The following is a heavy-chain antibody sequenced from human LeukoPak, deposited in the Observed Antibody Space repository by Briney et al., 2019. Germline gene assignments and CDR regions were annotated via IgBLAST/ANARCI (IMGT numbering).Heavy chain of an antibody. D-gene: IGHD5-18*01. CDR3: ARGRFVDTAMVTPRYMDV. J-gene: IGHJ6*03. CDR2: IYYSGST. Sequence: PSETLSLTCTVSGCSISSHYWSWIRQPPGKGLEWIGYIYYSGSTNYNPSLKSRVTISVDTSKNQFSLKLSSVTAADTAVYYCARGRFVDTAMVTPRYMDVWGKGTTVTVSS. CDR1: GCSISSHY. V-gene: IGHV4-59*11.